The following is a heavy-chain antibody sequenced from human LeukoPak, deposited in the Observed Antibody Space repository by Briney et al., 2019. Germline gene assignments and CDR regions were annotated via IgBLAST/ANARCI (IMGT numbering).Heavy chain of an antibody. CDR2: INTDTRGT. Sequence: GESLRLACAASGFTFTDYWMHWVRQAPGKGLVWVSIINTDTRGTYYADSVKGRFTISRDNAKNTLYLQMNSLRAEDTAVYYCARAGAYHFEIWGQETLVTVSS. D-gene: IGHD3-16*01. CDR3: ARAGAYHFEI. CDR1: GFTFTDYW. J-gene: IGHJ4*02. V-gene: IGHV3-74*01.